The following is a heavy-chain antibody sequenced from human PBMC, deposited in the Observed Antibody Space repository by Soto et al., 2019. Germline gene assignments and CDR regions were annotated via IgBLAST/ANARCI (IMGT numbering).Heavy chain of an antibody. CDR2: INHSGST. D-gene: IGHD3-9*01. J-gene: IGHJ3*02. CDR1: GGSFSGYY. V-gene: IGHV4-34*01. CDR3: ARASSTADILTGYYIHAFDI. Sequence: QVQLQQWGAGLLKPSETLSLTCAVYGGSFSGYYWSWIRQPPGKGLEWIGEINHSGSTNYNPSLKSRVTISVDTSKNQFSLKLSSVTAADTGVYYCARASSTADILTGYYIHAFDIWGQGTMVTVSS.